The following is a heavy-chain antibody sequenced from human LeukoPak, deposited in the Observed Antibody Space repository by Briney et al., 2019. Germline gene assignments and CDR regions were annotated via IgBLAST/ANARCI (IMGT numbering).Heavy chain of an antibody. J-gene: IGHJ4*02. CDR2: ISAYNGNT. CDR1: GYTFTSNG. Sequence: ASVKVSCKASGYTFTSNGISWVRQAPGQGLEWMGWISAYNGNTNYEQKLQGRVTMTTDTSTSTAYMELRSLRSDDTAVYYCARSYSSSWYHPGRSDYWGQGTLGTVSS. V-gene: IGHV1-18*01. D-gene: IGHD6-13*01. CDR3: ARSYSSSWYHPGRSDY.